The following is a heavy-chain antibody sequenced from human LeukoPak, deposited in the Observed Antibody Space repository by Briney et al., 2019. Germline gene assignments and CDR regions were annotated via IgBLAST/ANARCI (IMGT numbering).Heavy chain of an antibody. V-gene: IGHV3-23*01. D-gene: IGHD3-22*01. Sequence: PGGSLRLSCAASGFTFSNYAMSWVRQAPGKGLEWVSAISSSADNTYYADSVKGRFTISRDNSKNTLYLQMNSLRAEDTAIYYCAKVLPQYYYDSSTYAVYWGQGTLVTVSS. J-gene: IGHJ4*02. CDR2: ISSSADNT. CDR3: AKVLPQYYYDSSTYAVY. CDR1: GFTFSNYA.